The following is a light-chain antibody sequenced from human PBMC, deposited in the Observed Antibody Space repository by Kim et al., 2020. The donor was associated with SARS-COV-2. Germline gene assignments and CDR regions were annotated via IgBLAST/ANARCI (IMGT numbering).Light chain of an antibody. CDR2: DSS. CDR3: SSSTNNNIRM. CDR1: SSDVDSYSY. Sequence: GQSSTISCTGTSSDVDSYSYVSWYQQHPGKAPKLVIYDSSNRPSGGSDRFSGSKSGNTASLTISGLQADEEADYYCSSSTNNNIRMFGGGTKLTVL. J-gene: IGLJ3*02. V-gene: IGLV2-14*03.